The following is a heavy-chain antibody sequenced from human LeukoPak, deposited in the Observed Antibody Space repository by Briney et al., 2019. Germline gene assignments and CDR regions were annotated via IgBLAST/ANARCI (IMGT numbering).Heavy chain of an antibody. CDR3: ARGLIGYSYGFSGFDP. CDR1: GGSICSGGYY. Sequence: SETLSLTCTVSGGSICSGGYYWSWIRQHPGKGLEWIGYIYYSGSTYYNPSLKSRVTISVDTSKNQFSLKLSSVTAADTAVYYCARGLIGYSYGFSGFDPWGQGTLVTVSS. J-gene: IGHJ5*02. D-gene: IGHD5-18*01. V-gene: IGHV4-31*03. CDR2: IYYSGST.